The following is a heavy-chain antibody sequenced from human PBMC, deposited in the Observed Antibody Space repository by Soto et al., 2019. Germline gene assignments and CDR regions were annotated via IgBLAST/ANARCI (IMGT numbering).Heavy chain of an antibody. CDR3: ARGGERWLQLYYYFGMDV. CDR1: GFTFSSYA. J-gene: IGHJ6*02. D-gene: IGHD5-12*01. V-gene: IGHV3-30-3*01. Sequence: QVQLVESGGGVVQPGRSLRLSCAASGFTFSSYAMRWVRQAPGKGLEWVAVISYDGSNKYYADSVKGRFTISRDNSKNTLYLQMNSLRAEDTSVYYCARGGERWLQLYYYFGMDVWGQGTTVTVSS. CDR2: ISYDGSNK.